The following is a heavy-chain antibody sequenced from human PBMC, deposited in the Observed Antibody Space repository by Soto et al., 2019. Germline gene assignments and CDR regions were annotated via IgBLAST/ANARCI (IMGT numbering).Heavy chain of an antibody. J-gene: IGHJ3*02. Sequence: SETLSLTCVVSGGSFSTYYYNWIRQSPGKGLEWIGEINHSGSNNYSPSLKSRVTTSLDTSKNQFSLKLTSVTAADTAVYYCARGGSNDWQVAFDIWGQGTMVTVSS. CDR1: GGSFSTYY. CDR3: ARGGSNDWQVAFDI. V-gene: IGHV4-34*01. D-gene: IGHD3-9*01. CDR2: INHSGSN.